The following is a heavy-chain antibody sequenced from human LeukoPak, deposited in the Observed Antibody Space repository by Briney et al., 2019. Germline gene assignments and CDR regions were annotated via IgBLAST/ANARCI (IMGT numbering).Heavy chain of an antibody. V-gene: IGHV4-59*01. CDR1: GGSFSGYY. D-gene: IGHD6-13*01. CDR2: IYYSGST. CDR3: ARGSKAAPGTFDY. J-gene: IGHJ4*02. Sequence: SETLSLTCAVYGGSFSGYYWSWIRQPPGKGLEWIGYIYYSGSTDYNPSLKSRVAISVDTSKNQFSLKLSSVTAADTAVYYCARGSKAAPGTFDYWGQGTLVTVSS.